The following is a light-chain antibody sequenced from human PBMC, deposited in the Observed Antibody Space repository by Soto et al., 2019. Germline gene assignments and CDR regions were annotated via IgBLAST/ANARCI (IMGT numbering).Light chain of an antibody. Sequence: QSALTQPHSVSGSPGQSVTISCTGTSSDVGGYKYVSWYQHHPGKAPKLIIYDVTERPSGVPDRFSSSRSGNTASLTISGLQAEDEADYYCCSYTGSYSYVFGIGTKVTV. CDR2: DVT. V-gene: IGLV2-11*01. CDR1: SSDVGGYKY. CDR3: CSYTGSYSYV. J-gene: IGLJ1*01.